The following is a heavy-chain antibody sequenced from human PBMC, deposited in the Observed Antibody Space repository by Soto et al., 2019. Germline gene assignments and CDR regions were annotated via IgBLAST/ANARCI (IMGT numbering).Heavy chain of an antibody. Sequence: PGGSLRLSCVASGFTFNAYTMGGGRQAPGRGLEGVSVISAGGENTYSEDSVRGRFAISRDNSMNTLYLQMDTLRAEDTAVYYCAKEWNYYGSGKNRQSYGMDVWGQGTTVTVSS. D-gene: IGHD3-10*01. CDR2: ISAGGENT. CDR3: AKEWNYYGSGKNRQSYGMDV. CDR1: GFTFNAYT. V-gene: IGHV3-23*01. J-gene: IGHJ6*02.